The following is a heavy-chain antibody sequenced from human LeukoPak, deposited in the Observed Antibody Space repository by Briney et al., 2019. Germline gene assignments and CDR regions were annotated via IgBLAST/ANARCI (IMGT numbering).Heavy chain of an antibody. V-gene: IGHV1-46*01. CDR3: ARFAVHRRLTVAGQFGLDY. D-gene: IGHD6-19*01. J-gene: IGHJ4*02. CDR1: GYIFTSYN. Sequence: LAASVKASCKASGYIFTSYNIYWVRQAPGQGLEWMGIINPSGGTTNYAQKFKGRVTMTRDTSTSTVYKELSSLRSEDTAVYYCARFAVHRRLTVAGQFGLDYWGQGTLVTVSS. CDR2: INPSGGTT.